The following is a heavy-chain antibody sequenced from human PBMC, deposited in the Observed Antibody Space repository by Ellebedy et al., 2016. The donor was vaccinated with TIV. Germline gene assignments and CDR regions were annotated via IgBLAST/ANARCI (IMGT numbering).Heavy chain of an antibody. CDR1: GYTFTAYG. V-gene: IGHV1-18*01. CDR3: ARNLYGIVTVNYFDS. D-gene: IGHD2-8*01. Sequence: ASVKVSXKASGYTFTAYGFSWVRQAPGQGLEWLGWISAYNGNTRYAQNLQGRVTMTTDTSTNTVYLDLSSLTSDDTAVYYCARNLYGIVTVNYFDSWGQGTLVTVSS. J-gene: IGHJ4*02. CDR2: ISAYNGNT.